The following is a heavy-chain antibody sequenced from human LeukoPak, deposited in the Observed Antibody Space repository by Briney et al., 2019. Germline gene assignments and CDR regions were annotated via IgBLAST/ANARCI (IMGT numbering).Heavy chain of an antibody. Sequence: GGSLRLSCVASGFTFTNHGMSWVRQTPGKGLEWVSTISGSGYNTYYADSVKGLFTISRASSKNTLFLQMNGLSPEDTAVYYCAKGAEEGVVITAVYYYYMDVWGKGTTVTISS. CDR1: GFTFTNHG. CDR3: AKGAEEGVVITAVYYYYMDV. CDR2: ISGSGYNT. J-gene: IGHJ6*03. D-gene: IGHD3-22*01. V-gene: IGHV3-23*01.